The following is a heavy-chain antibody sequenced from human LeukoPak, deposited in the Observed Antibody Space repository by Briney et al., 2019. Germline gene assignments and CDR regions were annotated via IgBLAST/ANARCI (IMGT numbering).Heavy chain of an antibody. D-gene: IGHD3-22*01. V-gene: IGHV4-30-4*01. CDR2: IYYSGST. J-gene: IGHJ4*02. CDR1: GGSISGGDYY. CDR3: ARGDSSGYLPFDY. Sequence: PSETLSLTCTVSGGSISGGDYYWSWIRQPPGKGLEWIGYIYYSGSTYYNPSLKSRVTISVDTSKNQFSLKLSSVTAADTAVYYCARGDSSGYLPFDYWGQGTLVTVSS.